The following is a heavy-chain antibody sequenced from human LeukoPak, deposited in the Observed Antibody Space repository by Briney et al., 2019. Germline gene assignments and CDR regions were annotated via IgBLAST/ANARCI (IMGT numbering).Heavy chain of an antibody. D-gene: IGHD3-22*01. V-gene: IGHV1-69*11. CDR2: INPSGGST. J-gene: IGHJ4*02. CDR3: ARVRYYYDSSGLLPHYFDY. Sequence: SVKVSCKASGGTFSSYAISWVRQAPGQGLEWMGIINPSGGSTSYAQKFQGRVTITADESTSTAYMELSSLRSEDTAVYYCARVRYYYDSSGLLPHYFDYWGQGTLVTVSS. CDR1: GGTFSSYA.